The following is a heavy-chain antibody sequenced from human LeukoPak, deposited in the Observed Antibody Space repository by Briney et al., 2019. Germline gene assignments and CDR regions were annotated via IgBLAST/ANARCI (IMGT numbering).Heavy chain of an antibody. CDR2: INPGGGSA. Sequence: ASVKVSCKASGYTFTRYYIHWVRQAPGQGLEWMGIINPGGGSASAAQKFQGRVTMTRDTSTNTVYTELSSLRSEDTAVYYCARAVGTSSWADYWGQGTLVTVSS. CDR3: ARAVGTSSWADY. J-gene: IGHJ4*02. D-gene: IGHD6-13*01. V-gene: IGHV1-46*01. CDR1: GYTFTRYY.